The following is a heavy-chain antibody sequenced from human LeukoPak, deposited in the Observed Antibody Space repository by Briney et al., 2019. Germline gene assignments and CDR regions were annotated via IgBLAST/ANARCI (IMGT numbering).Heavy chain of an antibody. J-gene: IGHJ6*03. CDR1: GGSISSSSYY. Sequence: PSETLSLTCTVSGGSISSSSYYWGWIRQPPGKGLEWIGIIYYSGSTYSNPSLKSRVTISVDTSKNQFSLKLSSVTAADTAVYYCARVMDTGYGGKLLGYYYYMDVWGKGTTVTVSS. CDR3: ARVMDTGYGGKLLGYYYYMDV. CDR2: IYYSGST. V-gene: IGHV4-39*07. D-gene: IGHD4/OR15-4a*01.